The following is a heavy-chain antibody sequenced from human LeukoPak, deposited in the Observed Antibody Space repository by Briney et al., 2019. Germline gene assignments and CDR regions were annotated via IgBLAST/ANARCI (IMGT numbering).Heavy chain of an antibody. Sequence: PGGSLRLSCAASGFTFSSYGMHWVRQAPGKGLEWVAVISYDGSNKYYADSVKGRFTISRDNSKNTLYLQMNSLRAEDTAVYYCARDSPPLQDCSSTSCPGGMDVWGQGTTVTVSS. D-gene: IGHD2-2*01. J-gene: IGHJ6*02. CDR2: ISYDGSNK. CDR3: ARDSPPLQDCSSTSCPGGMDV. CDR1: GFTFSSYG. V-gene: IGHV3-33*05.